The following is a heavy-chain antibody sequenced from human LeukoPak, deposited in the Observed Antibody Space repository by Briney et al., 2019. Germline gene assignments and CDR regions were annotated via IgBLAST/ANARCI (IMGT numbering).Heavy chain of an antibody. Sequence: GGSLRLSCAAPGFTFSSYWMSWVRQAPGKGLEWVANIKQDGSEKYYVDSVKGRFTISRDNAKNSLYLQMNSLRAEDTAVYYCAREEGGYCSSTSCSEQFDYWGQGTLVTVSS. J-gene: IGHJ4*02. CDR2: IKQDGSEK. CDR1: GFTFSSYW. CDR3: AREEGGYCSSTSCSEQFDY. D-gene: IGHD2-2*01. V-gene: IGHV3-7*01.